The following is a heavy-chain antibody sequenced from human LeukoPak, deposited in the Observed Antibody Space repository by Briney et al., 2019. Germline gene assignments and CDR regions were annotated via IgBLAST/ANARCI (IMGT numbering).Heavy chain of an antibody. CDR3: ARLGGSSWYFDAFDI. D-gene: IGHD6-13*01. Sequence: SETLSLTCTVSGCSISSYYWSWIRQPPGKGLEWIGYIYTSGSTNYNPSLKSRVTISVDTSKNQFSLQLSSVTAADTAVYYCARLGGSSWYFDAFDIWGQGTMVTVSS. CDR2: IYTSGST. J-gene: IGHJ3*02. CDR1: GCSISSYY. V-gene: IGHV4-4*09.